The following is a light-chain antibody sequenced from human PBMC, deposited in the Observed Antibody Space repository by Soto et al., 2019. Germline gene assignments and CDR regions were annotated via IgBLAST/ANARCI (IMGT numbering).Light chain of an antibody. CDR1: QSVSSSY. Sequence: EIVLTQSPGTLSLSPREIACLXWRARQSVSSSYLAWYQQRPGQAPRLLIYGASIRATGIPDRFSGSGSGTDFTLTISRLEPEDFAMYFCQQYVSSPQTFGQGTKVDIK. J-gene: IGKJ1*01. V-gene: IGKV3-20*01. CDR2: GAS. CDR3: QQYVSSPQT.